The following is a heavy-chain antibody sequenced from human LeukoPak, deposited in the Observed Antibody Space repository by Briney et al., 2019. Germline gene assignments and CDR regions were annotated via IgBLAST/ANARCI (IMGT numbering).Heavy chain of an antibody. CDR2: IWYDGSNK. Sequence: GGSLRLSCAASGFTFSSYGMHWVRQAPGKGLEWVAVIWYDGSNKYYADSVKGRFTISRDNSKNSLYLQMNSLRAEDTAVYYCARDGFVLEYLTSNAFDIWGQGTMVTVSS. D-gene: IGHD3-3*01. V-gene: IGHV3-33*01. CDR3: ARDGFVLEYLTSNAFDI. J-gene: IGHJ3*02. CDR1: GFTFSSYG.